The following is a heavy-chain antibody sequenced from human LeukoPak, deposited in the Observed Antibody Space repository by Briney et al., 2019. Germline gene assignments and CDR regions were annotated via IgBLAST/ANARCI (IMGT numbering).Heavy chain of an antibody. CDR3: AKDVGGSYPTYAFDI. J-gene: IGHJ3*02. CDR1: GFTFDDYA. Sequence: GGSLRLSCAASGFTFDDYAMHWVRHAPGKGLEWVSAISWNSGSIGYADSVKGRFNISRDNAKNSVYLQMNSLRAEDMALYYCAKDVGGSYPTYAFDIWGQGTMVTVSS. D-gene: IGHD1-26*01. V-gene: IGHV3-9*03. CDR2: ISWNSGSI.